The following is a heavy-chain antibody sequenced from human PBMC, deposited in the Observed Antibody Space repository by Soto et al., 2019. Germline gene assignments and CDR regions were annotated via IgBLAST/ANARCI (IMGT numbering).Heavy chain of an antibody. CDR2: TYYRSKWYN. Sequence: SQTLSLTCAISGDSVSSNSAAWNWIRQSPSRGLEWLGRTYYRSKWYNDYAVSVKSRITINPDTSKNQFSLQLNSVTPEDTAVYYCARGPHDGEYYYSSGYYSNWYFDLRGRGTPVPVSS. V-gene: IGHV6-1*01. CDR3: ARGPHDGEYYYSSGYYSNWYFDL. J-gene: IGHJ2*01. D-gene: IGHD3-22*01. CDR1: GDSVSSNSAA.